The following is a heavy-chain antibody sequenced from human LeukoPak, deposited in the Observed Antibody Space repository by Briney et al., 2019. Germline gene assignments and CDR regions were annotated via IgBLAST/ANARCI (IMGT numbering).Heavy chain of an antibody. Sequence: GGSLRLSCEASGFTLSTYWMNWVRQVLGKGLDWGANISADGSGKSYVDSVKRRFTIARDNADNSMSLQMIRLRAENTAVYYCASWGAGGNSWGQGTLVTVSS. CDR1: GFTLSTYW. CDR3: ASWGAGGNS. D-gene: IGHD3-16*01. CDR2: ISADGSGK. V-gene: IGHV3-7*01. J-gene: IGHJ4*02.